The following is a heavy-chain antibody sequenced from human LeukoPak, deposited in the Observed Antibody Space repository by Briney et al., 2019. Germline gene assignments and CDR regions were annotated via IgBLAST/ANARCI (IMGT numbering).Heavy chain of an antibody. CDR3: ANTGLPPPNYFDY. V-gene: IGHV3-23*01. CDR1: GITFNIFG. CDR2: ISGSGFST. Sequence: PGGSLRLSCAASGITFNIFGLSWVRQAPGKGLEWVSTISGSGFSTYYADSVKGRFTISRDNSKNTLHLQMNSLGAEDTAVYYCANTGLPPPNYFDYWGQGTLVTVSS. D-gene: IGHD5/OR15-5a*01. J-gene: IGHJ4*02.